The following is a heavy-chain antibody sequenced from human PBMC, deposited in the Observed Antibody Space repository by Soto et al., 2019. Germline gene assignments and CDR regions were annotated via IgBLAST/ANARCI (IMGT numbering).Heavy chain of an antibody. CDR2: IYYSGST. V-gene: IGHV4-39*01. J-gene: IGHJ3*02. Sequence: SETLSLTCTVSGGSISSSSYYWGWIRQPPGKGLEWIGSIYYSGSTYYNPSLKSRVTISVDTSKNQFSLKLSSVTAADTAVYYCARDAFDIWGQGTMVTVSS. CDR1: GGSISSSSYY. CDR3: ARDAFDI.